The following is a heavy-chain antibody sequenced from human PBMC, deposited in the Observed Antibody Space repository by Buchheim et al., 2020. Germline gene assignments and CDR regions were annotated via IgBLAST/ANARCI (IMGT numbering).Heavy chain of an antibody. CDR1: GGSVSSGSYY. J-gene: IGHJ4*02. Sequence: QVQLQESGPGLVKPSETLSLTCTVSGGSVSSGSYYWSWIRQPPGKGLEWIGYIYYSGGTNYKPSLKSRVTISVDTSKNQFSLKLSSVTAADTAVYYCARVRYSYGLVLDNWGQGTL. D-gene: IGHD5-18*01. CDR3: ARVRYSYGLVLDN. V-gene: IGHV4-61*01. CDR2: IYYSGGT.